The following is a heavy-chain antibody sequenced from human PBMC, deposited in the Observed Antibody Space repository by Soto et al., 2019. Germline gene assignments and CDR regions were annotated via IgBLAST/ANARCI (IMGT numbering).Heavy chain of an antibody. CDR3: AREVGYSSLVDY. J-gene: IGHJ4*02. Sequence: QVQLQESGPGLVKPSETLSLTCTVSGGSVSSGSYYWSWIRQPPGKGLEWIGYIYYSGSTYYNPSLKSRVTISVDTSKNQFSLKLSSVTAADTAVYYCAREVGYSSLVDYWGQGTLVTVSS. D-gene: IGHD6-13*01. CDR2: IYYSGST. CDR1: GGSVSSGSYY. V-gene: IGHV4-61*01.